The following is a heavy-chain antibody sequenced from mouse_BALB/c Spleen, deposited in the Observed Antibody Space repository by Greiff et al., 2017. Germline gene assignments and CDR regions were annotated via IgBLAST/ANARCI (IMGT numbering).Heavy chain of an antibody. CDR2: ISSGGSYT. Sequence: EVQGVESGGGLVKPGGSLKLSCAASGFTFSSYTMSWVRQTPEKRLEWVATISSGGSYTYYPDSVKGRFTISRDNAKNTLYLQMSSLKSEDTAMYYCTREFYYAMDYWGQGTTLTVSS. V-gene: IGHV5-6-4*01. CDR1: GFTFSSYT. J-gene: IGHJ4*01. CDR3: TREFYYAMDY.